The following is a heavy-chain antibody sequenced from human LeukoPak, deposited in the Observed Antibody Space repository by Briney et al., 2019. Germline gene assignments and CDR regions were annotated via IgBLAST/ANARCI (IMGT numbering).Heavy chain of an antibody. Sequence: GRSLRLSCAASGFTFSSYGMHWVRQAPGKGLEWVSVISYDGSNKYYADSVKGRFTISRDNSKNTLYLQMNSLRAEDTAVYYCASSCSSTSCYFTHYWGQGTLVTVSS. CDR1: GFTFSSYG. D-gene: IGHD2-2*01. CDR2: ISYDGSNK. J-gene: IGHJ4*02. CDR3: ASSCSSTSCYFTHY. V-gene: IGHV3-30*03.